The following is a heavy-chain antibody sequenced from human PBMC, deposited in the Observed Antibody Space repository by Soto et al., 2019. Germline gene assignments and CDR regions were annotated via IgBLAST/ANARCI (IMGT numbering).Heavy chain of an antibody. V-gene: IGHV3-33*01. CDR3: ARGDILTGSLFFDY. CDR1: GFTFSSYG. Sequence: GGSLRLSCAASGFTFSSYGMHWVRQAPGKGLEWVAVIWYDGSNKYYADSVKGRFTISRDNSKNTLYLQMNSLRAEDTAVYYCARGDILTGSLFFDYWGQGTLVTVSS. CDR2: IWYDGSNK. D-gene: IGHD3-9*01. J-gene: IGHJ4*02.